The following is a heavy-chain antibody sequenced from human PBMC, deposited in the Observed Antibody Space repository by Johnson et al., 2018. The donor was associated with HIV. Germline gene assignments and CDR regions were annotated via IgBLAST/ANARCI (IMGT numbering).Heavy chain of an antibody. V-gene: IGHV3-30-3*01. D-gene: IGHD3-22*01. CDR2: ISYDGSNK. Sequence: VESGGGVVQPGRSLRLSCAASGFTFSSYAMHWVRQAPGKGLEWVAVISYDGSNKYYADSVKGRFTISRDNSKNTLYLQMNSLRAEDTAVYYCAREAHYYDSSGLKRGAFDIWGQGTMVTVSS. J-gene: IGHJ3*02. CDR3: AREAHYYDSSGLKRGAFDI. CDR1: GFTFSSYA.